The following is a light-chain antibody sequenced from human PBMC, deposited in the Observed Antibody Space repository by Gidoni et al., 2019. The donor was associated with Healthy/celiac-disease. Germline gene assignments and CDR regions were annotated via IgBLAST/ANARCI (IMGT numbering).Light chain of an antibody. CDR1: QGIISY. Sequence: DIQLTQSPSFLSAAVGDRVTITCRASQGIISYLAWYQQKPGKAPTLLIYVASTLQSGVPSRFSGSGSGTEFTLTISSLQPEDFATYYCQQLNSYPSITFXQXTRLEIK. V-gene: IGKV1-9*01. CDR2: VAS. CDR3: QQLNSYPSIT. J-gene: IGKJ5*01.